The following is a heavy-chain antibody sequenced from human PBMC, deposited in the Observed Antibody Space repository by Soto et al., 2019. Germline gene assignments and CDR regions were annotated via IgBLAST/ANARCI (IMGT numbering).Heavy chain of an antibody. D-gene: IGHD5-18*01. J-gene: IGHJ4*02. CDR1: GGSISSGGYY. V-gene: IGHV4-31*02. Sequence: PSETLSLTXTVSGGSISSGGYYWSWIRQHPGKGLEWIGYIYSSGSTYYNPSLKSRVTISVDPSKNQFSLKLSSVPAADTAVYYCARGAMVTKLHFDYWGQGTLVTVSS. CDR3: ARGAMVTKLHFDY. CDR2: IYSSGST.